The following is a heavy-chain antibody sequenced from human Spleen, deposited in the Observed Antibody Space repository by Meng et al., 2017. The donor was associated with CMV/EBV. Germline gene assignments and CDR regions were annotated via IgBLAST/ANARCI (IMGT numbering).Heavy chain of an antibody. J-gene: IGHJ6*02. V-gene: IGHV1-18*01. Sequence: ASVKVSCKASGYSFTSYGMSWVRQAPGQGLEWMGWISAYNGDTDYAQKFQGRVTMTTDTSTSTAYLELRSLRSDDTAVYYCARGRDVWGQGTTVTVSS. CDR3: ARGRDV. CDR2: ISAYNGDT. CDR1: GYSFTSYG.